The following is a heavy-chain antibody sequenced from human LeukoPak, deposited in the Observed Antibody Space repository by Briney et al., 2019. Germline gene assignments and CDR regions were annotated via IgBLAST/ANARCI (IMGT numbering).Heavy chain of an antibody. D-gene: IGHD3-10*01. CDR3: ARHYHYYGSGSYVDY. V-gene: IGHV4-39*01. CDR2: ACYSGIT. J-gene: IGHJ4*02. CDR1: GDSISSNSYY. Sequence: SETLSLTCTVSGDSISSNSYYWGWIRQPPGKGLECIGIACYSGITYYNPSLKSRVTISVDTSKNQFSLKLSSVTAADTAVYYCARHYHYYGSGSYVDYWGQGTLVTVSS.